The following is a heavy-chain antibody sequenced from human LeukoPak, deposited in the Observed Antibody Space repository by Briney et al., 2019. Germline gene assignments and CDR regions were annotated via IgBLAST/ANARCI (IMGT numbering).Heavy chain of an antibody. V-gene: IGHV6-1*01. D-gene: IGHD3-16*02. CDR1: GDSVSSTNAA. J-gene: IGHJ4*02. CDR3: TKENTGYRN. Sequence: SQTLSLTCAISGDSVSSTNAAWNWARQSPSRGLEWLGRTYYRSKWYFDYAVSVKSRITIDPDTSKNQFSLQLNSVTPEDTAVYYCTKENTGYRNWGQGTLVTVSS. CDR2: TYYRSKWYF.